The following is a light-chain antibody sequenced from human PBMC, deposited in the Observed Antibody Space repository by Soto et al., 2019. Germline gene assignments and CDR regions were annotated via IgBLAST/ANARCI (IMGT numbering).Light chain of an antibody. CDR1: QSLLHSNGYNY. J-gene: IGKJ3*01. CDR3: MQALQSPFT. CDR2: WGS. V-gene: IGKV2-28*01. Sequence: DIVMTQSPLSLPVTPGEPASISCRSSQSLLHSNGYNYLDWYLQKPGQSPQLLIYWGSNRASGVPDMFSGSGSGTDFTLKISRVEAEDVGVYDCMQALQSPFTFGPGTKVDIK.